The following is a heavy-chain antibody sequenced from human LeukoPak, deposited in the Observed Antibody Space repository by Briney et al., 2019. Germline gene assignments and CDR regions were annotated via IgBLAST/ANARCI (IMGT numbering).Heavy chain of an antibody. D-gene: IGHD3-10*01. V-gene: IGHV3-21*01. CDR2: ISGSGGST. CDR3: ARAGRGSGND. J-gene: IGHJ4*02. Sequence: PGGSLRLSCAASGFSFSSFGMHWVRQAPGKGLEWVSAISGSGGSTYYADSVKGRFTISRDNAKNSLYLQMNSLRAEDTAVYYCARAGRGSGNDWGQGTLVTVSS. CDR1: GFSFSSFG.